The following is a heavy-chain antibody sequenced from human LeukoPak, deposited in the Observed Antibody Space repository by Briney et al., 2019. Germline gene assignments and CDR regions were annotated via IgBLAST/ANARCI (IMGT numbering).Heavy chain of an antibody. CDR3: ARDISYDFWSGPFDY. CDR1: GFIFNSYG. Sequence: GGSLRLSCAASGFIFNSYGMHWVRQAPGKGLEWVSYISSSGSTIYYADFVKGRFTISRDNAKNSLYLQMNSLRAEDTAVYYCARDISYDFWSGPFDYWGQGILVTVSS. V-gene: IGHV3-48*04. J-gene: IGHJ4*02. CDR2: ISSSGSTI. D-gene: IGHD3-3*01.